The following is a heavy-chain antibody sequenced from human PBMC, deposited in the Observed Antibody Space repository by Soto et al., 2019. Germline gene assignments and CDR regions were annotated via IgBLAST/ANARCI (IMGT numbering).Heavy chain of an antibody. J-gene: IGHJ1*01. V-gene: IGHV3-23*01. Sequence: EVLLLESGGGLVQPGGSLRLSCAASGFTFADYAMSWVRQAPGKGLEWVSGIIDTSGNTYYADSVKGRFSISRDNIENTLYLQMNSLTAEDTAVYYCAKDLDGYVLVDFFRHCGQGTLVTVYS. D-gene: IGHD3-3*02. CDR3: AKDLDGYVLVDFFRH. CDR2: IIDTSGNT. CDR1: GFTFADYA.